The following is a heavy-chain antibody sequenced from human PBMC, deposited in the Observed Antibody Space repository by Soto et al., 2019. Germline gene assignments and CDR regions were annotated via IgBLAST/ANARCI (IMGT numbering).Heavy chain of an antibody. Sequence: ETLSLTCTVSGGSISSYYWSWIRQPPGKGLEWIGYIYYSGSTNYNPSLKSRVTISVDTSKNQFSLKLSSVTAADTAVYYCARQYCSGGSCYSHYYYYMDIWGKGTTVTVSS. CDR1: GGSISSYY. CDR2: IYYSGST. D-gene: IGHD2-15*01. V-gene: IGHV4-59*01. J-gene: IGHJ6*03. CDR3: ARQYCSGGSCYSHYYYYMDI.